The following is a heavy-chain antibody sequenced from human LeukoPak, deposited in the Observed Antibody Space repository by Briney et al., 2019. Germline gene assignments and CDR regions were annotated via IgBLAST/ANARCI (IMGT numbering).Heavy chain of an antibody. CDR2: INPSGGST. CDR1: GYTFTSYY. D-gene: IGHD1-1*01. Sequence: ASVKVSCKASGYTFTSYYIDWVRQAPGQGLEWMGVINPSGGSTRYAQKLQGRVTMTGDPYTRTVYMELSSLTSDDAAVYYCARGTTDAYWGQGTPVTVSS. J-gene: IGHJ4*02. CDR3: ARGTTDAY. V-gene: IGHV1-46*01.